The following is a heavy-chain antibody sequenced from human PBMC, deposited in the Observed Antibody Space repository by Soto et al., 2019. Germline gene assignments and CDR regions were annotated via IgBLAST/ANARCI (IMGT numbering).Heavy chain of an antibody. CDR2: ISTYNGNT. CDR3: ARGFRVAATRWWIDP. Sequence: ASVKVSCKASGYTFTSYDISWVRQAPGQGLEWMGWISTYNGNTNYAQKLQGRVTMTTDTSTSTAYMELRSLRSDDTAVYYCARGFRVAATRWWIDPSGQGTLVTVST. CDR1: GYTFTSYD. D-gene: IGHD2-15*01. J-gene: IGHJ5*02. V-gene: IGHV1-18*01.